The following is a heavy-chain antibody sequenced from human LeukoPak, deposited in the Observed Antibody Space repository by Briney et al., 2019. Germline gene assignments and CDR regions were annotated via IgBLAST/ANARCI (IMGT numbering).Heavy chain of an antibody. J-gene: IGHJ5*02. CDR2: MYHSGNI. CDR1: GYSITSGYH. D-gene: IGHD2-2*01. Sequence: SETLSLTCIVSGYSITSGYHWGWIRQTPGKGLEWIGTMYHSGNINYNPSLKSRVTMSVDTSKNQFSLKLSSVTAADTAVYYCARELVPAAKFDPWGQGTLVTVSS. CDR3: ARELVPAAKFDP. V-gene: IGHV4-38-2*02.